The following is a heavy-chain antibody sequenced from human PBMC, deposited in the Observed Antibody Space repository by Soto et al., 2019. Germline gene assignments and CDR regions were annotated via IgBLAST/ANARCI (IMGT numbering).Heavy chain of an antibody. CDR1: GFTFSSYA. J-gene: IGHJ4*02. Sequence: QVQLVESGGGVVQPGRSLRLSCAASGFTFSSYAMHWVRQAPGKGLEWVAVISYDGSNKYYADSVNGRFTISTDNSKNTLYLQMNSLSAEDTAVYYCAREPRGTDFGDRTYSVAYWCQGTLVTVYS. V-gene: IGHV3-30-3*01. D-gene: IGHD2-15*01. CDR3: AREPRGTDFGDRTYSVAY. CDR2: ISYDGSNK.